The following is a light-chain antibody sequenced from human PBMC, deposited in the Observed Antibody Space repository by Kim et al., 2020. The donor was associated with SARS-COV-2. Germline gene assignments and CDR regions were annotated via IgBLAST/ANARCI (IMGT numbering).Light chain of an antibody. V-gene: IGLV3-1*01. J-gene: IGLJ2*01. CDR1: KLGDKY. CDR2: QDT. CDR3: QAWDSNSFYVV. Sequence: SYELTQPPSVSVSPGQTASITCSGDKLGDKYACWYQQKPGQSPVLVIYQDTKRPSGIPERFSGSNSGNTATLTISGTQAMDEADHYCQAWDSNSFYVVFG.